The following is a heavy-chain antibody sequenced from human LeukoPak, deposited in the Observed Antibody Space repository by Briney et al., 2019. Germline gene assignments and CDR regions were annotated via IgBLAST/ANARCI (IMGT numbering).Heavy chain of an antibody. CDR3: AELGITMIGGV. D-gene: IGHD3-10*02. CDR1: RFTFSSYS. V-gene: IGHV3-21*01. Sequence: GGSLRLSCAASRFTFSSYSMNWVRQAPGKGLEWVSFISSSSSYIYYADSMKGRFTISRDNAKNSLYLQMNSLRAEDTAVYYCAELGITMIGGVWGKGTTVTISS. J-gene: IGHJ6*04. CDR2: ISSSSSYI.